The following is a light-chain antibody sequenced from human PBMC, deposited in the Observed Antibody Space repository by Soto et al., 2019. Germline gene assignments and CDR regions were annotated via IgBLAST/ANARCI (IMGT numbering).Light chain of an antibody. CDR2: GAS. CDR1: QSVNTY. J-gene: IGKJ2*01. CDR3: QQYDNWYT. Sequence: EIVMTQSPATLSVSPGERATLSCRASQSVNTYLAWYQQKPGQAPRLLIYGASTRATGIPARFSGSGSGTEFTLTISSLQSEACAVYFCQQYDNWYTFGQGTKLEI. V-gene: IGKV3-15*01.